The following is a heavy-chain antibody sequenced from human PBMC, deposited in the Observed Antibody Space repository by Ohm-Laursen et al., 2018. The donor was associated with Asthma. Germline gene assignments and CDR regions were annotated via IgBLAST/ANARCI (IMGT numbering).Heavy chain of an antibody. D-gene: IGHD5-18*01. V-gene: IGHV3-30-3*01. Sequence: SLRLPCAASGFNFNSSAMHWVRQAPGKGLEWVAVMSYDGTNKYHAASVQGRFTISRDNSKSTLFLQMSSLRPEDTAVYYCARGLGGIHRWLSYQIDKWGLGTQVTVSS. CDR1: GFNFNSSA. CDR2: MSYDGTNK. CDR3: ARGLGGIHRWLSYQIDK. J-gene: IGHJ4*02.